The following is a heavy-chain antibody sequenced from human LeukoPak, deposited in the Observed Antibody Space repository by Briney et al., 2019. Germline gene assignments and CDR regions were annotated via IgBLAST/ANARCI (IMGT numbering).Heavy chain of an antibody. D-gene: IGHD2-15*01. J-gene: IGHJ4*02. CDR1: GGSISSGGYY. CDR2: IYYSGST. V-gene: IGHV4-31*03. Sequence: TLSLTCTVSGGSISSGGYYWSWIRQHPGKGLEWIGYIYYSGSTYYNPSLKSRVTISVDTSKNQFSLKLSSVTAADTAVYYCARDGGSGPYFDYWGQGTLVTVSS. CDR3: ARDGGSGPYFDY.